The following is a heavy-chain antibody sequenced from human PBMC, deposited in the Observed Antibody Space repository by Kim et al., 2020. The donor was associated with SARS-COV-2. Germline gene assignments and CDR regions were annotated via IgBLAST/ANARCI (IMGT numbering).Heavy chain of an antibody. CDR1: GFTFSSYG. CDR3: AKSALDGGYSSSSYYYYYGMDV. J-gene: IGHJ6*02. CDR2: ISYDGSNK. D-gene: IGHD6-6*01. V-gene: IGHV3-30*18. Sequence: GGSLRLSCAASGFTFSSYGMHWVRQAPGKGLEWVAVISYDGSNKYYADSVKGRFTISRDNSKNTLYLQMNSLRAEDTAVYYCAKSALDGGYSSSSYYYYYGMDVGGQGTTVTVSS.